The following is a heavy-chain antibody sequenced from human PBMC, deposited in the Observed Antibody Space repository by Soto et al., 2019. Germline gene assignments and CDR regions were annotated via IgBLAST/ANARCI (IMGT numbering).Heavy chain of an antibody. J-gene: IGHJ5*02. Sequence: GGSLRLSCAASGFTFISYTMSWVRQAPGKGLEWVSSISSSSAYIYYADSLKGRFTISRDNAKNSLYLQVNSLRAEDTAVYYCAKEQSGYHLGGLNWFDPWGQGTLVTVSS. CDR1: GFTFISYT. CDR2: ISSSSAYI. CDR3: AKEQSGYHLGGLNWFDP. V-gene: IGHV3-21*01. D-gene: IGHD3-3*01.